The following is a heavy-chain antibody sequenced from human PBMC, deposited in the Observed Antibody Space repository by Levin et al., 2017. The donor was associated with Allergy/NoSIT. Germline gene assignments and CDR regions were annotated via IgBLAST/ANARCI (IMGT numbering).Heavy chain of an antibody. CDR3: AKGFYYYESSGYYH. D-gene: IGHD3-22*01. Sequence: GGSLRLSCAASGFTFSSYGMHWVRQAPGKGLEWVAVISYDGSNKYYADSVKGRFTISRDNSKNTLYLQMNSLRAEDTAVYYCAKGFYYYESSGYYHWGQGTLVTVSS. J-gene: IGHJ5*02. V-gene: IGHV3-30*18. CDR2: ISYDGSNK. CDR1: GFTFSSYG.